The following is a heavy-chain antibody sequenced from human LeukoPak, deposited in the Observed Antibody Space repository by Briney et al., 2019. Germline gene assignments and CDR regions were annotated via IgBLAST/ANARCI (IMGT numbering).Heavy chain of an antibody. V-gene: IGHV4-34*01. CDR2: INHSGST. J-gene: IGHJ6*03. CDR3: ARVYYYYMDV. CDR1: GGSFSGYY. Sequence: KPSETLSLTCAVYGGSFSGYYWSWIRQPPGKGLEWIGEINHSGSTYYNPSLKSRVTISVDTSKNQFSLKLSSVTAADTAVYYCARVYYYYMDVWGKGTTVTVSS.